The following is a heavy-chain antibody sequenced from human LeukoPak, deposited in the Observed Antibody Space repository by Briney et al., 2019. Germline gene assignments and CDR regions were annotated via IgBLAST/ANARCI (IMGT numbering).Heavy chain of an antibody. CDR3: ARGSGNSFDY. CDR2: ISYDGSEK. J-gene: IGHJ4*02. V-gene: IGHV3-30*03. CDR1: GFTFTRYG. D-gene: IGHD3-10*01. Sequence: PGRSLRLSCAASGFTFTRYGMYWVRQAPGKGLEWVAVISYDGSEKNHVDSVKGRFTISRDNSENTLYLQMNSLRAEDTAVYYCARGSGNSFDYWGQGALVTVSS.